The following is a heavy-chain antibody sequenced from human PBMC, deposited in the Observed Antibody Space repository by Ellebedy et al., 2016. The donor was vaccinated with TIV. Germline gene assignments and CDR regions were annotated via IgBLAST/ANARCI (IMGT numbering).Heavy chain of an antibody. J-gene: IGHJ4*02. CDR1: GGSISSTNYY. D-gene: IGHD7-27*01. CDR3: SSTNWPRAGY. V-gene: IGHV4-39*01. Sequence: MPSETLSLTCTVSGGSISSTNYYWSWIRQPPGKGLEWIGEINHSGSTNYNPSLKSRVTISVDTSKNQFSLKLSSVTAADTAVYYCSSTNWPRAGYWGQGTLVTVSS. CDR2: INHSGST.